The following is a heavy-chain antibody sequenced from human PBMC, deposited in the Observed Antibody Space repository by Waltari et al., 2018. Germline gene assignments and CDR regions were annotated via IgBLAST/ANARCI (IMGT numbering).Heavy chain of an antibody. J-gene: IGHJ6*03. CDR2: ISAYNGNT. CDR1: GYTFTSYG. Sequence: QVQLVQSGAEVKKPGASVKVSCKASGYTFTSYGISWVRQAPGQGLEWMGWISAYNGNTNYAQKLQGRVTMTTATSTSPAYMGLSSLRSDDTAVYYCARSPTRYDFWSGYYTGRPIPDYMDVWGKGTTVTVSS. V-gene: IGHV1-18*01. CDR3: ARSPTRYDFWSGYYTGRPIPDYMDV. D-gene: IGHD3-3*01.